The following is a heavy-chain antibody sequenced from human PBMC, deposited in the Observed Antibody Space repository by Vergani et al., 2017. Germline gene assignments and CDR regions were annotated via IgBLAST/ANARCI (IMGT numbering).Heavy chain of an antibody. Sequence: QVQLVQSGAEVKKPGASVKVSCKASGYTFTSYGISWVRQAPGQGLEWMGWISAYNGNTNYAQKFQGRVTMTRDTSISTAYMELSRLRSDDTAVYYCARRLGYCSSTSCLNWFDPWGQGTLVTVSS. V-gene: IGHV1-18*04. CDR3: ARRLGYCSSTSCLNWFDP. CDR2: ISAYNGNT. CDR1: GYTFTSYG. D-gene: IGHD2-2*03. J-gene: IGHJ5*02.